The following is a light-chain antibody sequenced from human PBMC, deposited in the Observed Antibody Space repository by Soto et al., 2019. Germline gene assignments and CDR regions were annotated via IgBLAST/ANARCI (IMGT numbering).Light chain of an antibody. CDR1: QTVRNNY. V-gene: IGKV1-39*01. CDR3: HQSYDIPT. J-gene: IGKJ5*01. Sequence: TQSPGTLSLSPGERSTLSCRASQTVRNNYLAWYQQKPGKAPKLLIYAASSLQSGVPSRFSGSGSGTDFTLTVSSLQPEDFATYYCHQSYDIPTFGQGTRLEIK. CDR2: AAS.